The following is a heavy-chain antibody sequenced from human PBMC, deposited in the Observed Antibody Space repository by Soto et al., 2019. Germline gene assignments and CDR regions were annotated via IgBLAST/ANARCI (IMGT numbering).Heavy chain of an antibody. Sequence: GGSLRLSCTASGFTFGDYAMSWFRQAPGKGLEWVGFIRSKAYGGTTEYAASVKGRFTISRDDSKSIAYLQMNSLKTEDTAVYYCTRELRDIVVVVAATHWFAPWGRGTLVTVSS. CDR2: IRSKAYGGTT. D-gene: IGHD2-15*01. CDR3: TRELRDIVVVVAATHWFAP. CDR1: GFTFGDYA. J-gene: IGHJ5*02. V-gene: IGHV3-49*03.